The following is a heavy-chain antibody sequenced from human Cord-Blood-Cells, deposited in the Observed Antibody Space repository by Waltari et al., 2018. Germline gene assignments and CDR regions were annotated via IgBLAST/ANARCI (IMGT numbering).Heavy chain of an antibody. D-gene: IGHD6-6*01. CDR1: GYTLTELS. V-gene: IGHV1-24*01. Sequence: QVQLVQSGAEVKKPGASVKVSCKVSGYTLTELSMHWVRQAPGTGREWMGGVDPEDGETIYAAKFQGRVTMTEDTSTDTAYMELSRLRSEDTAVYYCATRSGSSSERGDYWGQGTLVTVSS. CDR3: ATRSGSSSERGDY. CDR2: VDPEDGET. J-gene: IGHJ4*02.